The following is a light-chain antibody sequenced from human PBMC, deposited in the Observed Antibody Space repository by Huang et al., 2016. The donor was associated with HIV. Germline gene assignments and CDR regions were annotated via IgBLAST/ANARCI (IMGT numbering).Light chain of an antibody. CDR1: QSVDSN. Sequence: EIVMTQSPATLSVSPGERATLSCKASQSVDSNLAWYQQKPGQAPRLLIYGASTRAIGVAARFSGRGSGTNFTLTISSLQSEDFAVYYCQQYNNWPPWTFGQGTKVEIK. CDR3: QQYNNWPPWT. J-gene: IGKJ1*01. CDR2: GAS. V-gene: IGKV3-15*01.